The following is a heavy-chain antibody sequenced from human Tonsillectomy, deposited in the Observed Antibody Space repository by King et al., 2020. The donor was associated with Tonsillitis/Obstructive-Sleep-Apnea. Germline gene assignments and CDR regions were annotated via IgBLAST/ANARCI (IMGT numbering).Heavy chain of an antibody. Sequence: QLQESGPGLVKPSETLSLTCTVSGGSISSSSYYWGWIRQPPGKGLEWIGSIYYSGSTYYNPSLKSRVTISVDTSKNQFSLKLSSVTAADTAVYYCARQIVVVVTASWTYAFDYWGQGTLVTVSS. V-gene: IGHV4-39*01. CDR3: ARQIVVVVTASWTYAFDY. CDR2: IYYSGST. J-gene: IGHJ4*02. CDR1: GGSISSSSYY. D-gene: IGHD2-21*02.